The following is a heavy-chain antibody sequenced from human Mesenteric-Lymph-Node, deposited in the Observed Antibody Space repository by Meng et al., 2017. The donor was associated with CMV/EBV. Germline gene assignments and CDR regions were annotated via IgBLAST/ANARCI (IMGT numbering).Heavy chain of an antibody. J-gene: IGHJ4*02. CDR2: ISSSSSYI. Sequence: GESLKISCAASGFTFSSYSMNWVRQAPGKGLEWVSSISSSSSYIYYADSVKGRFTISRDNAKNSLYLQMNSLRAEDTAVYHCARQAAAGILTFDYWGQGTLVTVSS. V-gene: IGHV3-21*01. D-gene: IGHD6-13*01. CDR1: GFTFSSYS. CDR3: ARQAAAGILTFDY.